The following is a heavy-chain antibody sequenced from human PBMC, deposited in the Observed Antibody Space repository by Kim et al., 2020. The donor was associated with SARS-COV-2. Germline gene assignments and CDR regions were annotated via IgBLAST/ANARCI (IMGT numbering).Heavy chain of an antibody. D-gene: IGHD3-10*01. CDR3: ARGGGPYTLWFGDGWFDP. Sequence: GGSLRLSCAASGFTFSSYWMHWVRQAPGKGLVWVSRINSDGSSTSYADSVKGRFTISRDNAKNKLYLQMNSLRAEDTAVYYCARGGGPYTLWFGDGWFDPWLQGTLVTLSS. V-gene: IGHV3-74*01. CDR2: INSDGSST. CDR1: GFTFSSYW. J-gene: IGHJ5*02.